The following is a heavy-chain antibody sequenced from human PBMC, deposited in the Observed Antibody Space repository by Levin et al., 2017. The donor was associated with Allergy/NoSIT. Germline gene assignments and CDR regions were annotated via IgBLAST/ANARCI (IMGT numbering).Heavy chain of an antibody. CDR3: ARDPYSSGLDAFDI. V-gene: IGHV4-59*01. CDR2: IYYSGTT. D-gene: IGHD6-19*01. Sequence: PSETLSLTCTVSGGSLSFYYWSWIRQPPGKGLEWIGYIYYSGTTNYNPSLKSRVTISVDTSKNQFSLNLSSVTAADTAIYYCARDPYSSGLDAFDIWGQGTMVTVSS. CDR1: GGSLSFYY. J-gene: IGHJ3*02.